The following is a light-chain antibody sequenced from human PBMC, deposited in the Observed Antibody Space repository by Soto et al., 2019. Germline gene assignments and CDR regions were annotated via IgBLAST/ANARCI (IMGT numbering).Light chain of an antibody. V-gene: IGKV1-5*01. CDR1: QSISSW. CDR3: QQYNSYSWT. J-gene: IGKJ1*01. Sequence: GDRVTITCRASQSISSWLAWYQQKPGKAPKLLTYDASSLESGVPSRFSGSGSGTEFTLTISSLQPDDFATYYCQQYNSYSWTFGQGTKVEIK. CDR2: DAS.